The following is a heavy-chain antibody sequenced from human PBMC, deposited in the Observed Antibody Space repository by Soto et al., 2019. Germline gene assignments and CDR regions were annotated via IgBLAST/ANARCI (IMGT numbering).Heavy chain of an antibody. J-gene: IGHJ4*02. CDR3: AADPYYYDSSDYYSFDQ. CDR1: GFNFRTTA. D-gene: IGHD3-22*01. CDR2: IVVGSGNT. V-gene: IGHV1-58*01. Sequence: ASVKVSCKASGFNFRTTAVQWVRQARGQRLEWIGWIVVGSGNTNYAQKFQERVTITRDMSTSTAYMDVSILRSEDTAVYYCAADPYYYDSSDYYSFDQWGQGTLVTVSS.